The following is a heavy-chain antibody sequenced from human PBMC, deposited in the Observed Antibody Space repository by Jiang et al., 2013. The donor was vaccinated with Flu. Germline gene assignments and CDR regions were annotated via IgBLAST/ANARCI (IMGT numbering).Heavy chain of an antibody. CDR1: GGTFSSYA. J-gene: IGHJ6*02. Sequence: SGAEVKKPGSSVKVSCKASGGTFSSYAISWVRQAPGQGLEWMGGIIPIFGTANYAQKFQGRVTITADESTSTAYMELSSLRSEDTAVYYCARAYRARFWSGHHAAYYYAMDVWGQGTTVTVSS. CDR3: ARAYRARFWSGHHAAYYYAMDV. CDR2: IIPIFGTA. V-gene: IGHV1-69*01. D-gene: IGHD3-3*01.